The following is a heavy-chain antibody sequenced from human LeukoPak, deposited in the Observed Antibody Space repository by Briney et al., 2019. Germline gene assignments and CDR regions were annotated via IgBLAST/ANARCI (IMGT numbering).Heavy chain of an antibody. D-gene: IGHD6-19*01. CDR3: ARASQWLAFDS. CDR2: IYNGVNT. V-gene: IGHV3-66*01. J-gene: IGHJ4*02. Sequence: PVGSLRLSCAASGFIVSSNHMTWVRQAPGKGLEWVSVIYNGVNTNYADSVKGRFSISRDSSKNTLFLQMNSLRAEDTAVYYCARASQWLAFDSWGQGTLVTVSS. CDR1: GFIVSSNH.